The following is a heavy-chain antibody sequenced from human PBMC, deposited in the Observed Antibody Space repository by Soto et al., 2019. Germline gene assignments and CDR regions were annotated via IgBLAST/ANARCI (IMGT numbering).Heavy chain of an antibody. Sequence: QVELVESGGGVVQPGRSLRLSCAASGFTFSTYGMHWVRQAPGKGLEWVAAMSYDGTKEYYVDSVKGRFTISRVNSRNTLFLQLNSLRAEDTAVYYCANEYGSTGIDHWGQEPWSPSPQ. CDR3: ANEYGSTGIDH. CDR2: MSYDGTKE. V-gene: IGHV3-30*18. CDR1: GFTFSTYG. D-gene: IGHD6-13*01. J-gene: IGHJ4*01.